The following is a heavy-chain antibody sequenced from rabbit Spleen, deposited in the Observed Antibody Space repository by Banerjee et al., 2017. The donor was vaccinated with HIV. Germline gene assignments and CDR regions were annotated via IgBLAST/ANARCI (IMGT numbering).Heavy chain of an antibody. CDR1: GIDFSSYYY. CDR3: ARDTGTSFSSYGMDL. D-gene: IGHD8-1*01. V-gene: IGHV1S45*01. Sequence: QQQLEESGGGLVKPGGTLTLTCKVSGIDFSSYYYMCWVRQAPGKGLELIACIYAGSSSNTYSATWAKGRFTISKTSSTTVTLQMTSLTAADTATYFCARDTGTSFSSYGMDLWGPGTLVTVS. J-gene: IGHJ6*01. CDR2: IYAGSSSNT.